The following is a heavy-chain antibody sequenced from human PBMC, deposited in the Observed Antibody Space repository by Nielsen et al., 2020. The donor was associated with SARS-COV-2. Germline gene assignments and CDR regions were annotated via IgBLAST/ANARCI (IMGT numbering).Heavy chain of an antibody. CDR2: INHNGGT. J-gene: IGHJ6*03. CDR3: ARGRDGGIYAYLHLMDV. D-gene: IGHD5-24*01. Sequence: SETLSLTCGVHGESFRGFYWTWIRQAPGKGLEWIGEINHNGGTNYISPLTSRVTISVDTSRRQFSLKMTSLTAADTAVYYCARGRDGGIYAYLHLMDVWGEGTAVTVSS. V-gene: IGHV4-34*01. CDR1: GESFRGFY.